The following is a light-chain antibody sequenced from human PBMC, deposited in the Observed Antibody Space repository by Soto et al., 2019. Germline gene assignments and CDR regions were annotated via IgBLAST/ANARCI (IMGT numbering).Light chain of an antibody. CDR3: QQYNSYWT. V-gene: IGKV1-5*01. J-gene: IGKJ1*01. CDR2: DAS. CDR1: QSINSW. Sequence: DIQMTQSPSTLSASVGDRVTITCRASQSINSWLAWYQQKPGKAPKLLIFDASSLKSGVPSRFSGSGSGTEFTLTISSLQPDDFATYYCQQYNSYWTFGQGTKGDIK.